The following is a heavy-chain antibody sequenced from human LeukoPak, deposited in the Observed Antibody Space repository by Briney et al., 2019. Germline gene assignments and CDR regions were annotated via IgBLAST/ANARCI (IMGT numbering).Heavy chain of an antibody. J-gene: IGHJ4*02. V-gene: IGHV3-74*01. CDR3: ARGSTYYDSSGQVPFDY. CDR1: GFTFSSYW. CDR2: IASDGSST. D-gene: IGHD3-22*01. Sequence: GGSLRLSCAASGFTFSSYWMNWVRQAPGKGLVWVSRIASDGSSTTYADSVKGRFTISRDNAKDSLYLQMNSLRAEDTAVYYCARGSTYYDSSGQVPFDYWGQGTLVTVPS.